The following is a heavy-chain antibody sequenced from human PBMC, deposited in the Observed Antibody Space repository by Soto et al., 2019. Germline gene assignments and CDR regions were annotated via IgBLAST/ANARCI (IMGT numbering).Heavy chain of an antibody. CDR3: ARDSQMTTVTTPGGY. CDR1: GYTFTSYG. V-gene: IGHV1-18*01. D-gene: IGHD4-17*01. CDR2: ISAYNGNT. Sequence: ASVKVSCKASGYTFTSYGISWVRQAPGQGLEWMGWISAYNGNTGYAQKLQGRVPMTTDTSTSTAYMELRSLRSDYTAVYYCARDSQMTTVTTPGGYWGQGTLVTVSS. J-gene: IGHJ4*02.